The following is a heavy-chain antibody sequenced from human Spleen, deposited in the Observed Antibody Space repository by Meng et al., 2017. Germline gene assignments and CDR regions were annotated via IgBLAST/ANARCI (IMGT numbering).Heavy chain of an antibody. V-gene: IGHV4-39*07. CDR1: GGSISSRSHC. D-gene: IGHD3-22*01. CDR3: ARDYHYYDSSGYQYYFDY. CDR2: IYYSGST. J-gene: IGHJ4*02. Sequence: SETLSLTCTVSGGSISSRSHCWGWIRQSPGKGLEWIGNIYYSGSTYYNPSLKSRVTISLDTSKNQFSLKLSSVTAADTAIYYCARDYHYYDSSGYQYYFDYWGQGTLVTVSS.